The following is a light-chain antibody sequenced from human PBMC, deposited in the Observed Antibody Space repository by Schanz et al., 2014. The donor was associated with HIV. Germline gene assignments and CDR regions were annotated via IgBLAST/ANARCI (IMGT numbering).Light chain of an antibody. J-gene: IGKJ3*01. V-gene: IGKV3-20*01. CDR1: QSVSSSY. CDR2: HAS. CDR3: QHIT. Sequence: EIVLTQSPGTLSLSPGERATLSCRASQSVSSSYLAWYQQKPGQAPRLLIYHASKRVTGIPTRFSGGGSGTDFTLTINSLQSEDFAVYYCQHITFGPGTKVDIK.